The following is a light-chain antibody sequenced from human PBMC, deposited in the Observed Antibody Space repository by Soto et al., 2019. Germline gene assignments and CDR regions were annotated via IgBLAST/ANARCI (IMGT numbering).Light chain of an antibody. CDR1: QSISNW. CDR3: QQYDNLPLT. V-gene: IGKV1-5*01. CDR2: DAS. Sequence: DIQMTQSPSTLSASVGDRLTITCRASQSISNWLAWYQQRPGKAPKLLIFDASSLESGVPSRFSGSGSGTEFNLTISRLQSDDFATYYCQQYDNLPLTFGGGTKVDIK. J-gene: IGKJ4*02.